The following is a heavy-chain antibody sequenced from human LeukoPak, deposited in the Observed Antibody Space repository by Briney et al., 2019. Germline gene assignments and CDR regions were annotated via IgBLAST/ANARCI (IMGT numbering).Heavy chain of an antibody. CDR2: IYYSGST. Sequence: PSETLSLTCTVSGGSISSSSYYWGWIRQPPGKGLEWTGSIYYSGSTYYNPSLKSRVTISVDTSKNQFSLKLSSVTAADTAVYYCAREGGYYDSSGYYSDYWGQGTLVTVSS. J-gene: IGHJ4*02. CDR3: AREGGYYDSSGYYSDY. CDR1: GGSISSSSYY. V-gene: IGHV4-39*07. D-gene: IGHD3-22*01.